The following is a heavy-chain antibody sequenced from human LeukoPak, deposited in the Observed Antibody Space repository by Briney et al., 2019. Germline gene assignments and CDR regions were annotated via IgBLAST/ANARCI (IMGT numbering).Heavy chain of an antibody. CDR3: ARDPTTRLDY. Sequence: PGGPLRLSCAASGFTFSSYWMSGLRQAPGKGLEGVDNIKEDGSEKNYVDAVKGRFTLTRDNAKKSLSLQLNSLRAEDTAVYYCARDPTTRLDYWGQGTLVAVSS. CDR2: IKEDGSEK. CDR1: GFTFSSYW. D-gene: IGHD4-17*01. V-gene: IGHV3-7*01. J-gene: IGHJ4*02.